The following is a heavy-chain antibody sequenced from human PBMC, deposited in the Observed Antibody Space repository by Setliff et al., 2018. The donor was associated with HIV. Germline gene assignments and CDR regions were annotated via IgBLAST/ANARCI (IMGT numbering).Heavy chain of an antibody. CDR2: INAGNGNT. CDR1: GYTFTSYA. D-gene: IGHD3-3*01. Sequence: ASVKVSCKASGYTFTSYAIHWVRQAPGQRLEWMGWINAGNGNTKYSQKFQGRVTITRDTSASTAYMELSSLRPEDTAIYYCARAATNAFWSGYLGYWGQGTLVTSPQ. J-gene: IGHJ4*02. V-gene: IGHV1-3*01. CDR3: ARAATNAFWSGYLGY.